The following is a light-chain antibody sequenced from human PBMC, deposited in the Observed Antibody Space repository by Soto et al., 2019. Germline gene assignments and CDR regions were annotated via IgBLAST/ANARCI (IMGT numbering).Light chain of an antibody. CDR1: QNVETF. CDR2: DAS. Sequence: DIVLTQSPGSLSLSPGERASLSCRASQNVETFLAWYQQRPGHSPRILIYDASRRATGIPARFSGSGSGTDFTLTITGLEPEDFGVYYCQQRYNWPVTFGDGTKVEI. V-gene: IGKV3-11*01. CDR3: QQRYNWPVT. J-gene: IGKJ4*01.